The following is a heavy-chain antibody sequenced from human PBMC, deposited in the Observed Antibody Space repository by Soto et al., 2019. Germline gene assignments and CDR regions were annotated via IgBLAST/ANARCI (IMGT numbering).Heavy chain of an antibody. CDR2: IYSGGST. V-gene: IGHV3-66*01. D-gene: IGHD3-10*01. CDR3: ASRQSMARGVPPPLDY. J-gene: IGHJ4*02. Sequence: GGSLRLSCAASGFTVSSNYMSWVRQAPGKGLEWVSVIYSGGSTYYADSVKGRFTISRDNSRNTLYLQMNSLRAEDTAVYYCASRQSMARGVPPPLDYWGQGTLVTVSS. CDR1: GFTVSSNY.